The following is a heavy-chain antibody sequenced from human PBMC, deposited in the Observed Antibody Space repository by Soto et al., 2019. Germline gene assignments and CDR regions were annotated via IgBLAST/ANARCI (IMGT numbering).Heavy chain of an antibody. CDR2: INGAGSGT. D-gene: IGHD3-10*01. V-gene: IGHV3-74*01. Sequence: EVQLVESGGGLVEPGGSLRLSCAASGFTFSGSCMHWVRQAPGKGLVWVSRINGAGSGTCYADFVKGRFTISRDDAKNTLFLQMNGMRAEDTAVYCCARGIFGSGTADDYWGQGIMVTVSS. CDR3: ARGIFGSGTADDY. J-gene: IGHJ4*02. CDR1: GFTFSGSC.